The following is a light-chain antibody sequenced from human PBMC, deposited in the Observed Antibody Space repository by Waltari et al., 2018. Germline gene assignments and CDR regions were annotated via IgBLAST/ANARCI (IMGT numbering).Light chain of an antibody. CDR1: SSNIGNNY. V-gene: IGLV1-51*02. J-gene: IGLJ7*01. Sequence: QSVLTQPPSVSAAPGQRVTISCSGGSSNIGNNYVSWYRQFPGTAPQLLIYQNTGRPSGIPGRSSGSKSGTSATLDITGLQAGDEADYYCGTWDSSLSGAVFGGGTHLTVL. CDR3: GTWDSSLSGAV. CDR2: QNT.